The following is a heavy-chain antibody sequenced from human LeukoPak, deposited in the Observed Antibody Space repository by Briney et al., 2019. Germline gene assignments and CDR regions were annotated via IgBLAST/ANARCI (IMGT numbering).Heavy chain of an antibody. V-gene: IGHV5-51*01. Sequence: GESLKISCKGSGYSFTSYWIGWVRQMPGKGLEWMGIIYPGDSDTRYSPSFQGQVTISADKSISTAYLQWSSLKASDTAMYYCASSTVTTSYYYYGMDVWGKGTTVTVSS. D-gene: IGHD4-17*01. CDR3: ASSTVTTSYYYYGMDV. J-gene: IGHJ6*04. CDR1: GYSFTSYW. CDR2: IYPGDSDT.